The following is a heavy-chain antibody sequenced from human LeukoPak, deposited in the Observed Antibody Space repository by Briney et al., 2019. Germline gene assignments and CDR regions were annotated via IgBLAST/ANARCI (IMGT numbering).Heavy chain of an antibody. Sequence: SETLSLTCTVSGGSISSDDYYWSWIRQPPGKGLEWIGFIYYSGSTYYKPSLKSRVTISMDTSKNQFSLRLSSVTAADTAVYYCARDDYRGFDPWGQGTLVTVSS. D-gene: IGHD4-11*01. CDR3: ARDDYRGFDP. CDR2: IYYSGST. CDR1: GGSISSDDYY. V-gene: IGHV4-30-4*08. J-gene: IGHJ5*02.